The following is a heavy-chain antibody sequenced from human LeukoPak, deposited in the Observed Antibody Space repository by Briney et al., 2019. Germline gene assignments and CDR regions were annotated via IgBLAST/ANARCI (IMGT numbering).Heavy chain of an antibody. D-gene: IGHD2-21*01. V-gene: IGHV3-9*01. CDR2: ISWNSGSI. CDR3: AKIDSPMDV. CDR1: GFTFDDYA. J-gene: IGHJ6*02. Sequence: GGSLRLSCAASGFTFDDYAMPWVRQAPGKGLEWVSGISWNSGSIGYADSVKGRFTISTDNAKNSLYLQMNSLRAEDTALYYCAKIDSPMDVWGQGTTVTVSS.